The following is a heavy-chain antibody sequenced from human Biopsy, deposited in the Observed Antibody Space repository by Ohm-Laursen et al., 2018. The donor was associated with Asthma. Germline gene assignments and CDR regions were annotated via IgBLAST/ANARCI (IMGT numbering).Heavy chain of an antibody. J-gene: IGHJ5*02. CDR3: ARGQGRGIQLWSLDP. D-gene: IGHD5-18*01. Sequence: SQTLSLTCTVSGGSISSGAYYWSWVRQSPGKGLEWIGYIHNSGNTNYNPSLKSRVTISLDTSKNHFSLRLSFVTAADTAVYFCARGQGRGIQLWSLDPWGQGILVTVSS. CDR1: GGSISSGAYY. CDR2: IHNSGNT. V-gene: IGHV4-61*03.